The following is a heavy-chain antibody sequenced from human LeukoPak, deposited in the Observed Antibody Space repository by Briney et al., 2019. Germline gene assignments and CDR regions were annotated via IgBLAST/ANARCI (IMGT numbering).Heavy chain of an antibody. CDR3: ARIGGDLRSHAYDPIDD. D-gene: IGHD3-16*01. CDR1: GYSISSGYY. CDR2: ISQSGST. Sequence: PSETLSLTCAVSGYSISSGYYWAWIRQSPGKGPEWIASISQSGSTYYNPSLKSRVTISVDTSKNKFSLNLNFVTAADTAVYYCARIGGDLRSHAYDPIDDWGQGTLVTVSS. V-gene: IGHV4-38-2*01. J-gene: IGHJ4*02.